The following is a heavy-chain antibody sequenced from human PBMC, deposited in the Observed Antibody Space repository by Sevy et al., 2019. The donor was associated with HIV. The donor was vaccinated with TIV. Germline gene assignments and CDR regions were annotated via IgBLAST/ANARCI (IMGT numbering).Heavy chain of an antibody. V-gene: IGHV1-24*01. D-gene: IGHD3-22*01. CDR2: FDPEDGET. CDR1: GFTLSEVS. Sequence: ASVKVSCKVSGFTLSEVSMHWVRQAPGKGLEWMGTFDPEDGETIYAQKFQGRVTMTEDTSTDTAYMELSSLRSEDTAVFYCTITKDYNDNSGYPFDYWGQGTLVTVSS. J-gene: IGHJ4*02. CDR3: TITKDYNDNSGYPFDY.